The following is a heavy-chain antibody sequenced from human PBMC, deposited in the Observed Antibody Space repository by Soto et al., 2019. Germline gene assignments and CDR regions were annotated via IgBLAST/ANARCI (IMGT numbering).Heavy chain of an antibody. CDR1: GDSINCYS. Sequence: SETLSLTCTVSGDSINCYSWIWIRQPPGKGLEWIGYIYNSGSTTYNPSLKSRLTMSIDTSEKQFSLKLSSVTAADTAVYYCAGDYGSGSYRFDYWGQGALVTVSS. J-gene: IGHJ4*02. D-gene: IGHD3-10*01. V-gene: IGHV4-59*01. CDR2: IYNSGST. CDR3: AGDYGSGSYRFDY.